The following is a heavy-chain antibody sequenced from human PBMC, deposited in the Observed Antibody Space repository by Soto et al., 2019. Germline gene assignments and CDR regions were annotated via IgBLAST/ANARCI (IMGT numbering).Heavy chain of an antibody. Sequence: SATLSLTCSVSGVSIISSSYYWVWIRQPPGKGLEWIGSIYYSGTTFHNPSLKSRVTISVDTSKNHFSLKLSSVTAADTAVYYCARGRYFDYWGQRTLVTVSS. CDR1: GVSIISSSYY. V-gene: IGHV4-39*02. J-gene: IGHJ4*02. CDR3: ARGRYFDY. CDR2: IYYSGTT.